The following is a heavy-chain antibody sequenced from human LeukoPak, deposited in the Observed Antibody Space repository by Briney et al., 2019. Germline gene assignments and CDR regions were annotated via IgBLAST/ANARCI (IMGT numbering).Heavy chain of an antibody. CDR1: GFTFSSYS. D-gene: IGHD2-2*01. CDR3: ARTPRPGVPAAIDY. J-gene: IGHJ4*02. Sequence: GGSLRLSCAASGFTFSSYSMNWVRQAPGKGLAWVSSISSDSSYIYYADSVKGRFTISRDNAKNSLYLQMHSLRAEETAVYYCARTPRPGVPAAIDYWGQGTLVTVSS. V-gene: IGHV3-21*01. CDR2: ISSDSSYI.